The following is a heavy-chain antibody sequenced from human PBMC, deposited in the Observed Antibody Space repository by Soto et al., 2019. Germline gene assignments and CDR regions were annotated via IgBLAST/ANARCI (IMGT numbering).Heavy chain of an antibody. Sequence: QVHLVQSGAEVKKPGASVKVSCKASGYTFTTYGFSWVRQAPGQGLEWMGWISAYNDNTNSAQKLQGRITMTTDTSTSTAYMELRSLRSDDTAVYYCARRAWENSDAFDIWGQGTMVTVSS. CDR3: ARRAWENSDAFDI. CDR2: ISAYNDNT. CDR1: GYTFTTYG. D-gene: IGHD1-26*01. J-gene: IGHJ3*02. V-gene: IGHV1-18*04.